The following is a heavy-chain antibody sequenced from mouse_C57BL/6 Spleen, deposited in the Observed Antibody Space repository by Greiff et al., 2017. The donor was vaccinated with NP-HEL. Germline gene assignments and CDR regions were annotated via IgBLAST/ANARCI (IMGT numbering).Heavy chain of an antibody. V-gene: IGHV5-17*01. Sequence: EVHLVESGGGLVKPGGSLKLSCAASGFTFSDYGMHWVRQAPEKGLEWVAYISSGSSTIYYADTVKGRFPISRNNAKNTLFLQMTRLRSEDTAMYYCANYYGSSYDYYAMDYWGQGTSVTVSS. CDR2: ISSGSSTI. D-gene: IGHD1-1*01. CDR1: GFTFSDYG. CDR3: ANYYGSSYDYYAMDY. J-gene: IGHJ4*01.